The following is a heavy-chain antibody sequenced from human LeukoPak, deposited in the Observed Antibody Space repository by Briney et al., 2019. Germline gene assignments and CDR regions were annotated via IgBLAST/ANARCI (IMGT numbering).Heavy chain of an antibody. CDR3: ARDKGGRGAAVMSFDY. CDR1: GFTFSSYW. CDR2: IKEDGSEK. Sequence: GGSLRLSCAASGFTFSSYWMSWVRQAPGKGLEWVANIKEDGSEKYYVDSVKGRFTISRDNAKNSLYLQMNSLRAEDTAVYYCARDKGGRGAAVMSFDYWGQGTLVTVSS. V-gene: IGHV3-7*01. J-gene: IGHJ4*02. D-gene: IGHD3-10*01.